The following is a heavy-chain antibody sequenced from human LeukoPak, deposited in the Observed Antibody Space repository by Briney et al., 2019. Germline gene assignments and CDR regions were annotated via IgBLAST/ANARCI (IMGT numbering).Heavy chain of an antibody. CDR1: GFTFRTYG. J-gene: IGHJ2*01. V-gene: IGHV3-48*04. CDR3: AKRGVVTAMYYWYFDL. Sequence: GGSLRLSRAASGFTFRTYGMNWVRQAPGKGLEWISYINSNSDTVHYSNSVEGRFTISRDNAKNSLYLQMNSLRAEDTAMYYCAKRGVVTAMYYWYFDLWGRGTLVTVSS. CDR2: INSNSDTV. D-gene: IGHD2-21*02.